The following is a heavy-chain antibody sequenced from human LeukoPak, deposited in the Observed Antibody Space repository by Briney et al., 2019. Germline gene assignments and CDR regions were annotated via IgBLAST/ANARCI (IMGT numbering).Heavy chain of an antibody. CDR1: GGSISSGGYY. D-gene: IGHD5-18*01. Sequence: NPSETLSLTCTVSGGSISSGGYYWSWIRQPPGKGLEWIGYIYYSGSTNYNPSLKSRVTISVDTSKNQFSLKLSSVTAADTAVYYCARHQEGYRPYYFDYWGQGTLVTVSS. CDR3: ARHQEGYRPYYFDY. J-gene: IGHJ4*02. V-gene: IGHV4-61*08. CDR2: IYYSGST.